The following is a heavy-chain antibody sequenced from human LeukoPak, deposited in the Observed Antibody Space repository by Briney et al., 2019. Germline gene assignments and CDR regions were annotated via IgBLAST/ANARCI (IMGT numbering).Heavy chain of an antibody. CDR3: ARESLAASIAARPYYYMDV. Sequence: GGSLRLSCAASGFTVSSNYMSWVRQAPGKGLEWVSVIYSGGSTYYADSVKGRFTISRDNSKNTLYLQMNSLRAEDTAVYYCARESLAASIAARPYYYMDVWGKRTTVTVSS. CDR2: IYSGGST. J-gene: IGHJ6*03. V-gene: IGHV3-53*01. D-gene: IGHD6-6*01. CDR1: GFTVSSNY.